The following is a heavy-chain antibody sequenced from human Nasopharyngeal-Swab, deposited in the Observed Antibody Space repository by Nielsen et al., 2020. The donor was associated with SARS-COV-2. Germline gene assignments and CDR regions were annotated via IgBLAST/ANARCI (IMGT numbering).Heavy chain of an antibody. V-gene: IGHV3-23*01. Sequence: GGSLRLFCAASGFTFSSYAMSWVRQAPGKGLEWVSAISGSGGSTYYADSVKGRFTISRDNSKNTLYLQMNSLRAEDTAVYYCAKGQQWLVQNFDYWGQGTLVTVSS. D-gene: IGHD6-19*01. CDR1: GFTFSSYA. J-gene: IGHJ4*02. CDR2: ISGSGGST. CDR3: AKGQQWLVQNFDY.